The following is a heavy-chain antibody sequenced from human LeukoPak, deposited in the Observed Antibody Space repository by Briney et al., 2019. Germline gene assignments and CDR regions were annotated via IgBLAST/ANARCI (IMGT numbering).Heavy chain of an antibody. CDR2: INHSGST. Sequence: PSETLSRTCAVYGGSFSGYYWSWIRQPPGKGLEWIGDINHSGSTNYNPSLKSRVTISVDTSKNQFSLKLSSVTAADTAVYYCARGRRPIAVAGNRFDPRGQGTLVTVSS. CDR3: ARGRRPIAVAGNRFDP. D-gene: IGHD6-19*01. V-gene: IGHV4-34*01. CDR1: GGSFSGYY. J-gene: IGHJ5*02.